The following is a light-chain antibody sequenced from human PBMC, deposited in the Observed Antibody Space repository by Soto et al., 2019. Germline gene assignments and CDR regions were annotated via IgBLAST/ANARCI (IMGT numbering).Light chain of an antibody. CDR1: QSINRW. CDR3: QKYNGYSRT. Sequence: DIQMTQSPSTLSASIGDRVTITCRASQSINRWLSWYQQKPGKPPKLLIYKASTLESGVPSRFSGSGSETKFTLTINSLQSDDFATYYCQKYNGYSRTFGQGTKVEIK. J-gene: IGKJ1*01. V-gene: IGKV1-5*03. CDR2: KAS.